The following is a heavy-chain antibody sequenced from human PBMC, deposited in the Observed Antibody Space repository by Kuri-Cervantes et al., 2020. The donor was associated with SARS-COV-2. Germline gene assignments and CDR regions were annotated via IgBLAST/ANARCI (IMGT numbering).Heavy chain of an antibody. D-gene: IGHD5-24*01. CDR2: IYYSGST. J-gene: IGHJ6*02. CDR1: GGSISSYY. Sequence: SETLSLTCTVSGGSISSYYWSWIRQPPGKGLEWIGSIYYSGSTYYNPSLKSRVTISVDTSKNQFSLKLSSVTAADTAVYYCARDRRDGYNYYYYYGMDVWGQGTTVTVSS. CDR3: ARDRRDGYNYYYYYGMDV. V-gene: IGHV4-59*05.